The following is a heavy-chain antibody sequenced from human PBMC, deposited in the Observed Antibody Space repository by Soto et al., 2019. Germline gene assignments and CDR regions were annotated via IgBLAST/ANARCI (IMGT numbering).Heavy chain of an antibody. Sequence: GGSLRLSCAASGFIFENFSMSWVRQAPGKGLEWISSISGSGFKKYYADSVKGRFTISRDNSKSTVYPELNNLSAEDTAVYHCAKNQGVELVPLATVDWFDPWGQGSVVTVSS. J-gene: IGHJ5*02. D-gene: IGHD1-26*01. CDR2: ISGSGFKK. V-gene: IGHV3-23*01. CDR1: GFIFENFS. CDR3: AKNQGVELVPLATVDWFDP.